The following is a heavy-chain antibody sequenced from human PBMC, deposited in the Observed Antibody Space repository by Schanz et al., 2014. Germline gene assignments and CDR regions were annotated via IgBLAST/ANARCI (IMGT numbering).Heavy chain of an antibody. J-gene: IGHJ4*02. D-gene: IGHD5-12*01. V-gene: IGHV3-11*04. CDR3: ARDRPSGYALDF. CDR2: ISRDGTTS. CDR1: GFIFNDYY. Sequence: ESGGGLVKPGGSLRLSCAASGFIFNDYYMNWIRQAPGKGLEWLSYISRDGTTSYYADSVKGRFTISRDNSKKTLYVQMNSLRAEDTAVYYCARDRPSGYALDFWGQGTLVTVSS.